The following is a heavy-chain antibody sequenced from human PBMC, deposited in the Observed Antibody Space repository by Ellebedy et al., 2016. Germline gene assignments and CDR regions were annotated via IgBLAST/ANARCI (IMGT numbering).Heavy chain of an antibody. D-gene: IGHD4-11*01. CDR3: ARGGGTTHFDY. V-gene: IGHV1-69*04. CDR2: IIPILGIA. CDR1: GGTFSSYA. J-gene: IGHJ4*02. Sequence: ASVKVSCKASGGTFSSYAISWVRQAPGQGLEWMGRIIPILGIANYAQKFQGRVTITADKSTSTAYMELSSLRSEDTAVYYCARGGGTTHFDYWGQGTLVTVSS.